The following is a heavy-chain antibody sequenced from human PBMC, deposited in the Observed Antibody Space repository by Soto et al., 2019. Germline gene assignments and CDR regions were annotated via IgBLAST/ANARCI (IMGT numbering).Heavy chain of an antibody. J-gene: IGHJ4*02. D-gene: IGHD3-10*01. V-gene: IGHV4-4*07. Sequence: SETLSLTCTVSGGSISSYYWSWIRQPAGKGLEWIGRIYTSGSTNYNPSLKSRVTMSVDTSKNQFSLELSSVTAADTAVYYCARDTMVRGVIISGGVDYWGQGTLVTVSS. CDR2: IYTSGST. CDR1: GGSISSYY. CDR3: ARDTMVRGVIISGGVDY.